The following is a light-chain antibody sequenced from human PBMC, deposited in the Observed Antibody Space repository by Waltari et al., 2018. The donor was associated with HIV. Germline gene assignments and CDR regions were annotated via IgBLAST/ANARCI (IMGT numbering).Light chain of an antibody. Sequence: QSALTQPASVSGSPGQSITISCSGTSRDVGGYRYVSWYQQHPGKAPKLVIFDVSNRPSGVSNRFAASRAGHTASLTISGLQTEDEGDYFCSAYARSAAHVIFGGGTKLTVL. J-gene: IGLJ2*01. CDR3: SAYARSAAHVI. CDR1: SRDVGGYRY. V-gene: IGLV2-14*03. CDR2: DVS.